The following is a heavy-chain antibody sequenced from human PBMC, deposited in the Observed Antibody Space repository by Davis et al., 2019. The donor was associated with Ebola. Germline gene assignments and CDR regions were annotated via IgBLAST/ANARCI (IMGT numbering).Heavy chain of an antibody. Sequence: GGSLRLSCAASGFTFSSFAMSWVRQAPGKGLEWVSTISGTSTYTYYADSVKGRFTISRDNSKNTLYLQMNSLRVEDTAVYYCAKSWVGASHNWDYWGQGTLVTVSS. D-gene: IGHD1-20*01. CDR2: ISGTSTYT. CDR3: AKSWVGASHNWDY. V-gene: IGHV3-23*01. CDR1: GFTFSSFA. J-gene: IGHJ4*02.